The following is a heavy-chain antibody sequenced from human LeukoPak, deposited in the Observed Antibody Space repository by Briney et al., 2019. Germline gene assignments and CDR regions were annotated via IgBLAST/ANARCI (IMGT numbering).Heavy chain of an antibody. Sequence: GGSLRLSCVASGFTFSSYSMNWVRQAPGKGLEWVSYIRSSSTDIYYADSVKGRFTISRDNAKNSLYLQMNSLRVEDTAVYYCASASGGFLEYYFDYWGQGTLVTVSS. CDR1: GFTFSSYS. J-gene: IGHJ4*02. V-gene: IGHV3-48*01. CDR3: ASASGGFLEYYFDY. D-gene: IGHD3-3*01. CDR2: IRSSSTDI.